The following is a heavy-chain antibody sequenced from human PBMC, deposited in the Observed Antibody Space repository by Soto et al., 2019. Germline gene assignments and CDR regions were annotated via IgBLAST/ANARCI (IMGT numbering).Heavy chain of an antibody. J-gene: IGHJ4*02. CDR1: GGTFSSYT. Sequence: QVQLVQSGAEVKKPGSSVKVSCKASGGTFSSYTISWVRQAPGQGLEWMGRIIPILGIANYAQKFQGRVTITADKSTSTAYMELSSLRSEDTAVYYCARPRYSGYDSVSLGGWGQGTLVTVSS. CDR2: IIPILGIA. D-gene: IGHD5-12*01. V-gene: IGHV1-69*02. CDR3: ARPRYSGYDSVSLGG.